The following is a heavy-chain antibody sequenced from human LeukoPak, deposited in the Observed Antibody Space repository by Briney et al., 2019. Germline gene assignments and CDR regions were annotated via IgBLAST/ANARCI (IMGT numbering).Heavy chain of an antibody. CDR3: ARAYDFWSAYMNYYFDY. CDR2: ISSSSSHI. D-gene: IGHD3-3*01. CDR1: GFTFSSYS. Sequence: GGSLRLSCAASGFTFSSYSMNWVRQAPGKGLEWVSSISSSSSHIYYADSVKGRFTISRDNAKNSLYLQMNSLRAEDTAVYYCARAYDFWSAYMNYYFDYWGQGTLVTVSS. J-gene: IGHJ4*02. V-gene: IGHV3-21*01.